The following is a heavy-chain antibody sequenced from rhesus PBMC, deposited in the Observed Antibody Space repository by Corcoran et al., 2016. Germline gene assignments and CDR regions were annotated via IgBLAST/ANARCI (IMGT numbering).Heavy chain of an antibody. CDR1: GFTFSSFG. V-gene: IGHV3S25*01. Sequence: EVQLVESGGGLVQPGGSLRLSCAGSGFTFSSFGMYWVRQAPGKGLEWLSAIYSGGSSTYYADSVKGRFTISRDNSKNTLSLQMNSLRAEDTAVYYCAKDLLREYSTYGLDSWGQGVVVTVSS. CDR3: AKDLLREYSTYGLDS. J-gene: IGHJ6*01. CDR2: IYSGGSST. D-gene: IGHD4-23*01.